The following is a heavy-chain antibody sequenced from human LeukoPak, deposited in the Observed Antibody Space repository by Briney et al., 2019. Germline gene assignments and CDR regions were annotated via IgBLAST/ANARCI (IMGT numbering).Heavy chain of an antibody. CDR3: ARGPRYYYGSGSFIDY. V-gene: IGHV4-34*01. Sequence: PSETLSLTCAVYGGSFSGYYWSWIRQPPGKGLEWIGEINHSGSTNYNPSLKSQVTISVDTSKNQFSLKLSSVTAADTAVYYCARGPRYYYGSGSFIDYWGQGTLVTVSS. D-gene: IGHD3-10*01. CDR2: INHSGST. J-gene: IGHJ4*02. CDR1: GGSFSGYY.